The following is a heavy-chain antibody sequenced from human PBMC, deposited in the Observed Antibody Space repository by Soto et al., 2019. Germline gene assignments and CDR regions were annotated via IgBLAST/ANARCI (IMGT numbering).Heavy chain of an antibody. CDR3: ARDVRCGYYYYGMDV. Sequence: PSETLSLTXTVSGGSISSYYWSWIRQPPGKGLEWIGYIYYSGSTNYNPSLKSRVTISVDTSKNQFSLKLSSVTAADTAVYYCARDVRCGYYYYGMDVWGQGTTVTVSS. J-gene: IGHJ6*02. V-gene: IGHV4-59*01. D-gene: IGHD2-21*01. CDR2: IYYSGST. CDR1: GGSISSYY.